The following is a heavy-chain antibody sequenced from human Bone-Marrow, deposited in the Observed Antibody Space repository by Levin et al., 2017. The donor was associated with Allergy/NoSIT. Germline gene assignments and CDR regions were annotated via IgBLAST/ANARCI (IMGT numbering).Heavy chain of an antibody. D-gene: IGHD3-10*02. Sequence: SETLSLTCTVSGGSISGYYWSWIRQPPGKGLEWIGYIYDTGSINYNPSLKGRVIISVDTSKNQLSLKLSSVNAADTAMYYCARGGTMWDDYWGQGTLVTVSS. CDR2: IYDTGSI. J-gene: IGHJ4*02. CDR1: GGSISGYY. CDR3: ARGGTMWDDY. V-gene: IGHV4-59*01.